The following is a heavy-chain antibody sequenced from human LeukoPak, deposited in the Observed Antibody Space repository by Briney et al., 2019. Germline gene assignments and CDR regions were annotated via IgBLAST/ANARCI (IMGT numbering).Heavy chain of an antibody. CDR1: GFTFSSYA. CDR3: ARSLRVRGVPDYMDV. V-gene: IGHV3-23*01. Sequence: EPGGSLRLSCAASGFTFSSYAMSWVRQAPGKGLEWVSAISGSGGSTYYADTVKGRFTISRDNSKNTLYLQMNSLRADDTAVYYCARSLRVRGVPDYMDVWGKGTTDTISS. D-gene: IGHD3-10*01. CDR2: ISGSGGST. J-gene: IGHJ6*03.